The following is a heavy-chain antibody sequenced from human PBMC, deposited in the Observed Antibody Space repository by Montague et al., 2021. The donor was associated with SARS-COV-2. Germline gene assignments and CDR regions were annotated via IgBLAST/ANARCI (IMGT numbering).Heavy chain of an antibody. CDR2: INHSGTT. D-gene: IGHD3-10*01. Sequence: SETLSLTCAVYGGSFTRNFWTWIRQPPGKGLEWIGEINHSGTTNYNPSLRSRVTISIDTANNQLSLRLSALAAADTAVYYCARGRSTRVRVVIFTSYSYDCCWIDAWGQGTPVTVSS. J-gene: IGHJ5*02. V-gene: IGHV4-34*01. CDR3: ARGRSTRVRVVIFTSYSYDCCWIDA. CDR1: GGSFTRNF.